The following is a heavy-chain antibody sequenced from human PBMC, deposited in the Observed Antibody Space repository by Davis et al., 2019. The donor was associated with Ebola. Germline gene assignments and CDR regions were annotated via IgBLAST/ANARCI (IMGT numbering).Heavy chain of an antibody. Sequence: ASVKVSCKASGYTFTSYYMHWVRQAPGQGLEWMGWINPNSGGTNYAQKFQGWVTMTRDTSISTAYMELSRLRSDDTAVYYCARDGCSGGSCYSWFDPWGQGTLVTVSS. D-gene: IGHD2-15*01. J-gene: IGHJ5*02. V-gene: IGHV1-2*04. CDR2: INPNSGGT. CDR1: GYTFTSYY. CDR3: ARDGCSGGSCYSWFDP.